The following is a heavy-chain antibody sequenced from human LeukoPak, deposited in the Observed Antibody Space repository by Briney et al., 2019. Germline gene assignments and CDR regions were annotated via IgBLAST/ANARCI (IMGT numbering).Heavy chain of an antibody. Sequence: GGSLRLSCAASGFTFSSYSMNWVRQAPGKGLEWVSSISSSSSYIYYADSVKGRFTISRDNAKNSLYLQMSSLKTEDTAVYYCTTDPPLRIRGELRCYWGQGTLVTVSS. CDR2: ISSSSSYI. V-gene: IGHV3-21*03. J-gene: IGHJ4*02. D-gene: IGHD1-26*01. CDR3: TTDPPLRIRGELRCY. CDR1: GFTFSSYS.